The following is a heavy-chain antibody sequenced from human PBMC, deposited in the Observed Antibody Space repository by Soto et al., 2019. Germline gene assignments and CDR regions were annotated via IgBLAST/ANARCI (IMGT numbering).Heavy chain of an antibody. J-gene: IGHJ4*02. D-gene: IGHD3-10*01. Sequence: PSETLSLTCTVSGGSIISYYWSWIRQPPGKGLEWIGYIYYSGSTNYNPSLKSRVTISADTSKNQFSLKLNSMTAADTAVYYCARHNYGSGSTYFDYWGQGTLVTSPQ. CDR1: GGSIISYY. CDR3: ARHNYGSGSTYFDY. CDR2: IYYSGST. V-gene: IGHV4-59*08.